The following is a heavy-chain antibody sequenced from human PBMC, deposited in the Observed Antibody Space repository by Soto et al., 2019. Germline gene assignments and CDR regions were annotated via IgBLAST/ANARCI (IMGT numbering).Heavy chain of an antibody. CDR2: IYYSGTT. J-gene: IGHJ4*02. Sequence: QVQLQESGPGLVKPSDTRSLTCAVSGYSISSSNWWGWIRQPPGKGLEWIGYIYYSGTTYYNPSLRSRVTMSVDTSKNQFSLKLTSVTAVDTAVYYCARRETQGPIDYWGQGTLVTVSS. V-gene: IGHV4-28*01. D-gene: IGHD1-26*01. CDR3: ARRETQGPIDY. CDR1: GYSISSSNW.